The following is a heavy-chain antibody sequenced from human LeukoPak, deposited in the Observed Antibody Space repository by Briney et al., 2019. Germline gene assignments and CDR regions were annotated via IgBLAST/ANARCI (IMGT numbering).Heavy chain of an antibody. V-gene: IGHV4-31*03. CDR2: IHYSGST. J-gene: IGHJ4*02. CDR3: ARAPINYGSGSYYKKSPPYFDY. D-gene: IGHD3-10*01. Sequence: PSQTLSLTCTVSGGSISSGGYYWSWIRQHPGKGLEWIGYIHYSGSTYYNPSLKSRVTISVDTSKNQFSLKLSSVTAADTAVYYCARAPINYGSGSYYKKSPPYFDYWGQGTLVTVSS. CDR1: GGSISSGGYY.